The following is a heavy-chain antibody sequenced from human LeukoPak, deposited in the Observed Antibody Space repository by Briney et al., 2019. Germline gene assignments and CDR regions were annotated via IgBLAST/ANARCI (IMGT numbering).Heavy chain of an antibody. J-gene: IGHJ4*02. CDR3: ASGRIMITFGGVIDY. CDR2: ISYDGSNK. Sequence: GGSLRLSCAASGFTFSSYAMHWVRQAPGKGLEWVAVISYDGSNKYYADSVKGRFTISRDNSKNTLYLQMNSLRAEDTAVYYCASGRIMITFGGVIDYWGQGTLVTVSS. CDR1: GFTFSSYA. D-gene: IGHD3-16*01. V-gene: IGHV3-30-3*01.